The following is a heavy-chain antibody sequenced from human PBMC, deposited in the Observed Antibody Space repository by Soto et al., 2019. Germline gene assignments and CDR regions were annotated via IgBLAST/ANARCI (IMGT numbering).Heavy chain of an antibody. Sequence: ASVKVSCKASGYTFTTHYIHWVRQAPGQGLEWMAIMNPSGGRTTYAQNFLGRVTMTRDTVTTTVYMELSSLRSEDTAVYYCARRGNVWGTYRSDIFDYWGQGSPVTVSS. V-gene: IGHV1-46*01. CDR3: ARRGNVWGTYRSDIFDY. J-gene: IGHJ4*02. CDR1: GYTFTTHY. D-gene: IGHD3-16*02. CDR2: MNPSGGRT.